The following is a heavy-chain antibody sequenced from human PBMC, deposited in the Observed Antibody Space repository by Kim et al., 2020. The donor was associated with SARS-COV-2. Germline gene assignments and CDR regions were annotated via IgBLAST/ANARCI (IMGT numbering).Heavy chain of an antibody. CDR2: ISFDGSNK. CDR3: AKENSGHDTKYYFDY. V-gene: IGHV3-30*18. J-gene: IGHJ4*02. Sequence: AVISFDGSNKYYADSVRGRFTISRDNSKNTVYLQWNSLRPEDTAVYYCAKENSGHDTKYYFDYWGQGTLVTVSS. D-gene: IGHD5-12*01.